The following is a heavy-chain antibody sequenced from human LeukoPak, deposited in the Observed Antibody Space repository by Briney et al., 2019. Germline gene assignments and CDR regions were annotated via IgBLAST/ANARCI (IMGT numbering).Heavy chain of an antibody. Sequence: ASVKVSCTASGYTFTSYAMNWVRQAPGQGLEWMGWINTNTGNPTYAQGFTGRFVFSLDTSVSTAYLQISSLKAEGTAVYYCARGTLVEWLLSDTWIDYWGQGTLVTVSS. D-gene: IGHD3-3*01. J-gene: IGHJ4*02. CDR2: INTNTGNP. CDR1: GYTFTSYA. CDR3: ARGTLVEWLLSDTWIDY. V-gene: IGHV7-4-1*02.